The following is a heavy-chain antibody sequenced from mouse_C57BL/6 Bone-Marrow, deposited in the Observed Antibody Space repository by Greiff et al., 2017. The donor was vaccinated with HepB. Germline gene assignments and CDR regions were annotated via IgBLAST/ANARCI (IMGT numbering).Heavy chain of an antibody. Sequence: DVMLVESGGGLVKPGGSLKLSCAASGFTFSSYAMSWVRQTPEKRLEWVATISDGGSYTYYPDNVKRRFTISRDNAKNNLYLQMSHLKSEDTAMYYCARGDSSGYVLAWFAYWGQGTLVTVSA. D-gene: IGHD3-2*02. V-gene: IGHV5-4*03. CDR2: ISDGGSYT. CDR1: GFTFSSYA. J-gene: IGHJ3*01. CDR3: ARGDSSGYVLAWFAY.